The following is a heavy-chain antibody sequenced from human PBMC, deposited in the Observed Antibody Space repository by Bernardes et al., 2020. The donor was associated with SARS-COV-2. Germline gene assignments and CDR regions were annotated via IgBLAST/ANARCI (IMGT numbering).Heavy chain of an antibody. CDR1: GFTFSSYT. V-gene: IGHV3-21*01. CDR3: TRDPSGTSPA. CDR2: ISTSSSYI. J-gene: IGHJ5*02. D-gene: IGHD1-1*01. Sequence: GGSLRLSCAASGFTFSSYTMNWVRQAPGKGLEWISSISTSSSYISYSDSVRGRFTIFRDNAKNTLYLQMNSLRVEDTAVYYCTRDPSGTSPAWGQGTLVTVSS.